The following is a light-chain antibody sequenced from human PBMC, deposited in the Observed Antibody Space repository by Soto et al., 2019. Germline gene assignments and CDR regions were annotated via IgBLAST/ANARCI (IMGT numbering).Light chain of an antibody. CDR1: SSDVGGYNY. V-gene: IGLV2-14*01. CDR2: EVS. CDR3: SSYTSSSTPYV. Sequence: QSVLTQPASVSGAPGQSITISCTGTSSDVGGYNYVSWYQQHPGKAPKLMIYEVSTRPSGVSNRFSGSKSGNTDSLTISGLQAEDEADYYCSSYTSSSTPYVFGTGTKLTVL. J-gene: IGLJ1*01.